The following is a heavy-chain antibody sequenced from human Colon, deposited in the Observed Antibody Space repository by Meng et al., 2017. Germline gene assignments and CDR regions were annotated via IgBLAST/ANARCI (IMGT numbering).Heavy chain of an antibody. CDR1: GGTFSSYA. Sequence: SVKVSCKASGGTFSSYAISWVRQAPGQGLEWMGGIIPIFGTANYAQKFQGRVTITADKSTSTAYMELSSLRSEDTAVYYCARPRDSSGWYGEWYFDLWGRGTPVTVSS. D-gene: IGHD6-19*01. J-gene: IGHJ2*01. V-gene: IGHV1-69*06. CDR2: IIPIFGTA. CDR3: ARPRDSSGWYGEWYFDL.